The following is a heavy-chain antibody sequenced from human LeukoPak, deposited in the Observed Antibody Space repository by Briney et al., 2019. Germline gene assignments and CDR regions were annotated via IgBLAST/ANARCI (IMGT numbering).Heavy chain of an antibody. CDR1: GSTFDDYA. J-gene: IGHJ2*01. CDR2: ISWNSGSI. D-gene: IGHD4-17*01. CDR3: AKDMAPRSPVTTFDL. V-gene: IGHV3-9*01. Sequence: GGSLRLSCAASGSTFDDYAMHWVRQAPGKGLEWVSGISWNSGSIGYADSVKGRFTISRDNAKNSLYLQMNSLRAEDTALYYCAKDMAPRSPVTTFDLWGRGTLVTVSS.